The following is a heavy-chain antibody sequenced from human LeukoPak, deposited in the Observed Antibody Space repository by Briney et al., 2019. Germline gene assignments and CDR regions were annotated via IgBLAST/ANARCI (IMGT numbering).Heavy chain of an antibody. V-gene: IGHV3-23*01. D-gene: IGHD3-10*01. CDR2: ISGSGTNT. J-gene: IGHJ5*02. CDR1: GFTFSSYA. CDR3: AKRRHYYGSGDYYRDP. Sequence: GGFLRLSCAASGFTFSSYAMSWVRQAPGKGLEWVSSISGSGTNTYYADSVKGRFTISRDNSRNLLFLQMSSLRVEDTAVYYCAKRRHYYGSGDYYRDPWGQGTLVTVSS.